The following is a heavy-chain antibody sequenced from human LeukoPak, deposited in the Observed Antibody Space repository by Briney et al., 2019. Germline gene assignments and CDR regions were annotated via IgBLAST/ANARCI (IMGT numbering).Heavy chain of an antibody. V-gene: IGHV4-59*11. J-gene: IGHJ4*02. CDR2: DSNNGNI. Sequence: PSETLSLTCTVSGSSISSHSWGWIRQPPGKGLEWIGYDSNNGNINYNPALKSRVTMSVDTSKRQISLNLRSVTAADTAVYYCARDNWGSLDYWGQGTLVTVSS. CDR1: GSSISSHS. D-gene: IGHD7-27*01. CDR3: ARDNWGSLDY.